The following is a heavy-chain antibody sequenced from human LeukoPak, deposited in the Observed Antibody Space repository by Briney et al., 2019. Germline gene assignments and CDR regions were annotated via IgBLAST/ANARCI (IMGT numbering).Heavy chain of an antibody. V-gene: IGHV3-74*01. J-gene: IGHJ6*02. CDR1: GFTFSSYW. CDR3: ARVRGSGYYYYYGMDV. Sequence: GGSLRLSRAASGFTFSSYWMHWVRQAPGKGLVWVSRINSDGSSTSYADSVKGRFTISRDNAKNTLYLQMNSLRAEDTAVYYCARVRGSGYYYYYGMDVWGQGTTVTVSS. CDR2: INSDGSST. D-gene: IGHD2-15*01.